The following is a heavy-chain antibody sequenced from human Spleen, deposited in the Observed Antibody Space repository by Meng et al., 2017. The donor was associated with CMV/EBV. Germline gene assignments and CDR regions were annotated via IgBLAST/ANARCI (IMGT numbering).Heavy chain of an antibody. J-gene: IGHJ4*02. V-gene: IGHV4-4*02. D-gene: IGHD2-21*02. CDR2: IYHSGST. CDR3: ARIERRRILKYCGSDCSTTDY. Sequence: QVQLQESRPGRVKPSGPLSLTCSVSGDSMRRSNLWTWVRQVPGKGLELIVEIYHSGSTNYNPSLKSRVTISVDKFKNQFSLKLGSVTAADTAVYYCARIERRRILKYCGSDCSTTDYWGQGTLITVSS. CDR1: GDSMRRSNL.